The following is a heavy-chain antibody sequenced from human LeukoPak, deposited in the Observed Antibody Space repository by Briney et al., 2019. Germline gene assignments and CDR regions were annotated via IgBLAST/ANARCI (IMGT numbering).Heavy chain of an antibody. CDR1: GFTFSSYA. Sequence: PGRSLRLSCAVSGFTFSSYAMHWVRQAPGKGLEWAAVISYDGSNKYYADSVKGRFTISRDNSKNTLYLQTNSLRAEDTAVYYCARSVAVAGTYRLFDYWGQGTLVTVSS. J-gene: IGHJ4*02. CDR3: ARSVAVAGTYRLFDY. CDR2: ISYDGSNK. D-gene: IGHD6-19*01. V-gene: IGHV3-30-3*01.